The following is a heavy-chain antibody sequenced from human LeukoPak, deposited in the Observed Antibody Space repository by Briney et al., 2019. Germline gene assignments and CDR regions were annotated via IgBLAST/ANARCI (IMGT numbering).Heavy chain of an antibody. D-gene: IGHD6-19*01. V-gene: IGHV3-21*01. CDR2: ISSSSRYI. CDR1: GFTFSSYS. J-gene: IGHJ4*02. Sequence: PGGSLRLSCAASGFTFSSYSMNWVRQAPGKGLEWVSSISSSSRYIYYADSVKGRFTISRDNAKNSLYLQMNSLRAEDTAVYYCARDRSIAVAGRNFDYWGQGTLVTVSS. CDR3: ARDRSIAVAGRNFDY.